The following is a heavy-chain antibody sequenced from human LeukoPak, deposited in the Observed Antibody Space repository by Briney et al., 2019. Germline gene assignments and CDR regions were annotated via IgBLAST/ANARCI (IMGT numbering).Heavy chain of an antibody. J-gene: IGHJ4*02. CDR1: GFTFSSYW. Sequence: PGGSLRLSCAASGFTFSSYWMSWVRQAPGKGLEWVANIKQDGSEKYYVDSVKGRFTISRDNAKNSLYLQMNRLRAEDTAVYYCARCMITFGGVENFDYWGQGTLVTVSS. D-gene: IGHD3-16*01. CDR2: IKQDGSEK. CDR3: ARCMITFGGVENFDY. V-gene: IGHV3-7*01.